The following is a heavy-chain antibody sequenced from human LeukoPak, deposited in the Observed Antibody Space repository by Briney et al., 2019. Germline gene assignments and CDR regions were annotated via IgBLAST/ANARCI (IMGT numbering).Heavy chain of an antibody. CDR1: GFTFSSYS. J-gene: IGHJ4*02. CDR2: ISCGGSTK. V-gene: IGHV3-48*02. Sequence: QAGGSLRLSCAASGFTFSSYSMNWVRQAPGKGLEWVSYISCGGSTKYYADSVKGRFTISRDNAKNSLYLQMNSLRYEDTAVYYCARGKIYIDYWGQGTLVTGSS. CDR3: ARGKIYIDY.